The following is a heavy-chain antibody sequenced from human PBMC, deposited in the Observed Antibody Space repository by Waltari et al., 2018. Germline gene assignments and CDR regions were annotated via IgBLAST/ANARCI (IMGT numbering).Heavy chain of an antibody. D-gene: IGHD2-2*01. Sequence: QVQLQQSGPGLVKSSDTLSLICTVSGASINSSPWSWIRQPPGKGLEWIGYFDESVITNYNPSVKSRVTISSDTSKNQFSLTVSSVTAADTAVYYCARGGNTRWSMDEYWGQGTLVTVS. CDR3: ARGGNTRWSMDEY. CDR1: GASINSSP. V-gene: IGHV4-59*01. CDR2: FDESVIT. J-gene: IGHJ4*02.